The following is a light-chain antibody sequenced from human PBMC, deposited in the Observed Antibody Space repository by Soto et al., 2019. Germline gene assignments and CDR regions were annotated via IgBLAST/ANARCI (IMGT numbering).Light chain of an antibody. V-gene: IGKV1-5*01. Sequence: DIPMTQSPSTLSGSVGDRVTITCRASQTISSWLAWYQQKPGKAPKLLIYDASSLESGVPSRFSGSGSGTEFTLTISSLQPDDFATYYCQQYNSYSWTFGQGTKVEIK. CDR2: DAS. J-gene: IGKJ1*01. CDR1: QTISSW. CDR3: QQYNSYSWT.